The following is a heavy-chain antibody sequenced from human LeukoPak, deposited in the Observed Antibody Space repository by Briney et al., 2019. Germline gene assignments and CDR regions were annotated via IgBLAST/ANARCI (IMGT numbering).Heavy chain of an antibody. V-gene: IGHV4-59*08. Sequence: PSETLSLTCTVSGGSISSYYWSWIRQPPGKGLGWIGYIYNSGSTNNNPSPKSRVTISVDTSKSQFSLKLSSVTAADTAVYYCARQAGYYDSSGYSPRVSYFDYWGQGTLVTVSS. J-gene: IGHJ4*02. CDR3: ARQAGYYDSSGYSPRVSYFDY. D-gene: IGHD3-22*01. CDR2: IYNSGST. CDR1: GGSISSYY.